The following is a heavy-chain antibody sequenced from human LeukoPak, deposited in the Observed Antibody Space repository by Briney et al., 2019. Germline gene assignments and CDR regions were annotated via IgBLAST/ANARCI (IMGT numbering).Heavy chain of an antibody. J-gene: IGHJ4*02. CDR3: ARGGSYHLPGDY. D-gene: IGHD1-26*01. CDR2: IYTSGST. V-gene: IGHV4-4*07. CDR1: GGSISSYY. Sequence: SETLSLTCTVSGGSISSYYWSWIRQPAGKGLEWIGRIYTSGSTNYNPSLKSRVTMSVDTSKNQFSLNLNSVTAADTAVYYCARGGSYHLPGDYWGQGTLVTVSS.